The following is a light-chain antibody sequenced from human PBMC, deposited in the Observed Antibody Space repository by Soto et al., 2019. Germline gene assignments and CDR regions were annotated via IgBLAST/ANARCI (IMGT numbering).Light chain of an antibody. CDR2: DVT. CDR3: SSYTRSSTPDV. Sequence: QSALTQPASVSGSPGQSITISCTGTSSDGGGYNYVSWYQQHPVKAPKLMIYDVTNRPSGVSDRFSGSKSGNTASLTISGLQAEDEADYYCSSYTRSSTPDVFGTGTKLTVL. V-gene: IGLV2-14*01. CDR1: SSDGGGYNY. J-gene: IGLJ1*01.